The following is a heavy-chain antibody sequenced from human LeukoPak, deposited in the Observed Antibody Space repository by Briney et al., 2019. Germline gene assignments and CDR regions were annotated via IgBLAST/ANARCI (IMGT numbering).Heavy chain of an antibody. J-gene: IGHJ4*02. D-gene: IGHD2-2*01. CDR3: VSYCSTTTCQYRGDQLGDY. CDR2: IKLDGSEK. V-gene: IGHV3-7*01. Sequence: PGGSLRLSCAASGFTFSNYWMSWVRQAPGKGLEWVANIKLDGSEKNYVASVKGRFTISRDNAQNSLYLQMNSVRAEDTAVYYCVSYCSTTTCQYRGDQLGDYWGQGTLVTVSS. CDR1: GFTFSNYW.